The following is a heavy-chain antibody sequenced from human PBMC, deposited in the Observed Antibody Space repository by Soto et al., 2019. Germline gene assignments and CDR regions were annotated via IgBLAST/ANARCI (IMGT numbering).Heavy chain of an antibody. CDR2: MNPNSGNT. CDR3: ARGGIVVVPAAIPHGMDV. J-gene: IGHJ6*02. D-gene: IGHD2-2*02. CDR1: GYTFTSYD. Sequence: ASGKVSCKASGYTFTSYDINWVRQATGQGLEWMGWMNPNSGNTGYAQKFQGRVTMTRNTSISTAYMELSSLRSEDTAVYYCARGGIVVVPAAIPHGMDVWGQGTTVTVSS. V-gene: IGHV1-8*01.